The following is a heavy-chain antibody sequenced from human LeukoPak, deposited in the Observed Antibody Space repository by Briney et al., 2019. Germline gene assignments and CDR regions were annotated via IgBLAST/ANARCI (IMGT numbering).Heavy chain of an antibody. D-gene: IGHD3-10*01. CDR3: ARDRGFGADDS. CDR2: IRKDGSAK. J-gene: IGHJ4*02. V-gene: IGHV3-7*01. Sequence: GGSLRLSCGASGFTFSGYWMSWVRQAPGKGLEWVANIRKDGSAKRYVDSVKGRFTISRDNAKSSLYLQMNSLRVEDTAVYYCARDRGFGADDSWGQGSLVTVSS. CDR1: GFTFSGYW.